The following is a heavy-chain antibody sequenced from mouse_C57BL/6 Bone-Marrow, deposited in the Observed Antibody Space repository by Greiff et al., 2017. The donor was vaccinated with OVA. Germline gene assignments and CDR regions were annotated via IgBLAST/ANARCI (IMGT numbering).Heavy chain of an antibody. CDR3: ARGGEGGCAY. J-gene: IGHJ3*01. Sequence: EVMLVESGGGLVKPGGSLKLSCAASGFTFSSYAMSWVRQTPEKRLEWVATISAGGSYTYYPDNVKGRFTISTDNAKNTLYLQLRHLKSEDTAVYYCARGGEGGCAYWGQGTLVTVSA. V-gene: IGHV5-4*03. D-gene: IGHD1-1*02. CDR1: GFTFSSYA. CDR2: ISAGGSYT.